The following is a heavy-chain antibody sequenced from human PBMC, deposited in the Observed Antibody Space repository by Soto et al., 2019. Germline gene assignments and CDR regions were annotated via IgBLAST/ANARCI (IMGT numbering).Heavy chain of an antibody. CDR3: ARLSQDIVVVPAARGYYFDY. J-gene: IGHJ4*02. V-gene: IGHV5-51*01. D-gene: IGHD2-2*01. Sequence: GESLKLSCKGSGYSFTSYWIGWVRQMPGKGLEWMGIIYPGDSDTRYSPSFQGQVTISADKSISTAYLQWSSLKASDTAMYYCARLSQDIVVVPAARGYYFDYWGQGTLVTVSS. CDR2: IYPGDSDT. CDR1: GYSFTSYW.